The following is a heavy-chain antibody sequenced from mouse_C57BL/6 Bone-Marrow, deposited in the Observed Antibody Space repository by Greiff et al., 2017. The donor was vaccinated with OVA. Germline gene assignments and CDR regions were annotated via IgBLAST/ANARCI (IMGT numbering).Heavy chain of an antibody. D-gene: IGHD6-1*01. Sequence: QVQLQQSGAELVKPGASVKLSCKASGYTFTSYWMHWVKQRPGQGLEWIGMIHPNSGSTNYNEKFKSKATLTVDKSSSTAYMQLSSLTSEDSAVYYCARGAPLLRFAYWGQGTLVTVSA. CDR2: IHPNSGST. V-gene: IGHV1-64*01. CDR3: ARGAPLLRFAY. J-gene: IGHJ3*01. CDR1: GYTFTSYW.